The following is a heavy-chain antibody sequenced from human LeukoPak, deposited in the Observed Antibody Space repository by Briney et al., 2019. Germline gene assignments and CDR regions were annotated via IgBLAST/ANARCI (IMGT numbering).Heavy chain of an antibody. CDR1: GGSISSGSYY. CDR3: ARVHYYYYMDV. J-gene: IGHJ6*03. Sequence: SETLSLTCTVSGGSISSGSYYWSWSRQPAGKGLEWIGRIYTSGSTNYNPSLKSRVTISVDTSKNQFSLKLSSVTAADTAVYYCARVHYYYYMDVWGKGTTVTVSS. V-gene: IGHV4-61*02. CDR2: IYTSGST.